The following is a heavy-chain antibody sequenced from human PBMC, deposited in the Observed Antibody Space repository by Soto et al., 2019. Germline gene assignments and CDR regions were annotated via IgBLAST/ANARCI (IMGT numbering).Heavy chain of an antibody. J-gene: IGHJ1*01. CDR2: IYYSGST. CDR3: ARDGSGSSH. Sequence: SETLSLTCTVSGGSISSYYWSWIRQPPGKGLEWIGYIYYSGSTNYNPSLKSRVTISVDTSKNQFSLKLSSVTAADTAVYYCARDGSGSSHWGQGTLVTVPQ. CDR1: GGSISSYY. D-gene: IGHD2-15*01. V-gene: IGHV4-59*01.